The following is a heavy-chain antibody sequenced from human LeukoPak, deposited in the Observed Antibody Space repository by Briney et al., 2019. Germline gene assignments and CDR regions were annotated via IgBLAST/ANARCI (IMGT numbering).Heavy chain of an antibody. J-gene: IGHJ5*01. CDR3: ARSKVVAEAGKSWFDP. CDR2: ISQDGSQK. D-gene: IGHD6-13*01. V-gene: IGHV3-7*01. CDR1: GFSFSKYW. Sequence: AGSLRLSCAASGFSFSKYWMNWVRQAPRKGLELVATISQDGSQKYLADFVKGRFTISRDDARNSLYLQMSSLRGDDTAVYYCARSKVVAEAGKSWFDPWGLGTRVTVTS.